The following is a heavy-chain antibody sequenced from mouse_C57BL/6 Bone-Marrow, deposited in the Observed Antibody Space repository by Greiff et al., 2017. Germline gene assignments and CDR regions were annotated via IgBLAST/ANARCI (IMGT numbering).Heavy chain of an antibody. V-gene: IGHV1-72*01. CDR3: ARGDYGSSSFYFDY. J-gene: IGHJ2*01. Sequence: VQLQQPGAELVKPGASVKLSCKASGYTFTSYWMHWVKQRPGRGLEWIGRIDPISGGTKYHEKFKSKATLTVDKPSSTAYMQLSGLTSEDSAVYYCARGDYGSSSFYFDYWGQGTTLTVAS. CDR2: IDPISGGT. CDR1: GYTFTSYW. D-gene: IGHD1-1*01.